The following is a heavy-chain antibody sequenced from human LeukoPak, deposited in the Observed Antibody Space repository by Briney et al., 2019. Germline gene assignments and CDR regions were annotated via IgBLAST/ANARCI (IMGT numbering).Heavy chain of an antibody. CDR2: IYTSGST. CDR3: ARDQSLYYGSGSYGYYYYYYMDV. V-gene: IGHV4-61*02. D-gene: IGHD3-10*01. J-gene: IGHJ6*03. Sequence: TLSLTCTVSGGSISSGDYYWSWIRQPPGKGLEWIGRIYTSGSTNYNPSLKSRVTMSVDTSKNQFSLKLSPVTAADTAVYYCARDQSLYYGSGSYGYYYYYYMDVWGKGTTVTVSS. CDR1: GGSISSGDYY.